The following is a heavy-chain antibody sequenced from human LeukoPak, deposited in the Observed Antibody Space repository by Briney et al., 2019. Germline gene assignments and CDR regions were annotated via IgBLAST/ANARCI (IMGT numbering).Heavy chain of an antibody. Sequence: SETLSLTCTVSGGSISSGSYYWSWIRQPAGKGLEWIVRIYTSGSTYYNPSLKSRVTISVDTSKNQFSLKLSSVTAADTAVYYCARIIVVVPAAIPGLSWYFDLWGRGTLVTVSS. V-gene: IGHV4-61*02. D-gene: IGHD2-2*02. CDR1: GGSISSGSYY. CDR2: IYTSGST. J-gene: IGHJ2*01. CDR3: ARIIVVVPAAIPGLSWYFDL.